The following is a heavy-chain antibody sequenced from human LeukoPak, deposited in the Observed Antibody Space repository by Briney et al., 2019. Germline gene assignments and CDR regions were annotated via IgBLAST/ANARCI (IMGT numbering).Heavy chain of an antibody. J-gene: IGHJ4*02. CDR3: ARILSAYGDSDY. Sequence: AAVTVSCKASGYTFTSYYMHWVRQAPGQGLEWMGIINPSGGSTSYAHKFQGRVTMTRDTSTSTVYMELSSLRSEDTAVYYCARILSAYGDSDYWGQGTLVTVSS. CDR1: GYTFTSYY. CDR2: INPSGGST. V-gene: IGHV1-46*01. D-gene: IGHD4-17*01.